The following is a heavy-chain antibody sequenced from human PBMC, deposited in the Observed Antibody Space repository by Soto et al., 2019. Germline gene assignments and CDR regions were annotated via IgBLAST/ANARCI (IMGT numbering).Heavy chain of an antibody. CDR1: GFSLSTSGVG. Sequence: SGPTLVNPTQTLTLTCTFSGFSLSTSGVGVGWIRQPPGKALEWLALIYWDDDKRYSPSLKSRLTITKDTSKNQVVLTMTNMDPVDTATYYCARSYCSSTSCQNWFDPWDQGTLVTVSS. V-gene: IGHV2-5*02. CDR3: ARSYCSSTSCQNWFDP. J-gene: IGHJ5*02. D-gene: IGHD2-2*01. CDR2: IYWDDDK.